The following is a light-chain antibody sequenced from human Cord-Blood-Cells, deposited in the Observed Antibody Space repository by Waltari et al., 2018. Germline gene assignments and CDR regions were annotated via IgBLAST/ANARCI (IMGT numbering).Light chain of an antibody. V-gene: IGLV2-8*01. CDR1: SSDVGGYNY. Sequence: QSALTQPPSASGSPGQSVTISCTGTSSDVGGYNYVSWYQQHPGKAPKLMIYEVSKRPSGVPCRSSRSKSGNTASLTVSGLQAEDEADYYCSSYAGSNNLVFGGGTKLTVL. CDR3: SSYAGSNNLV. J-gene: IGLJ3*02. CDR2: EVS.